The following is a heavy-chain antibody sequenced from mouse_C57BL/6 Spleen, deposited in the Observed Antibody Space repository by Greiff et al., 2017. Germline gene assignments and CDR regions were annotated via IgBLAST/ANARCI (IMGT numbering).Heavy chain of an antibody. CDR1: GYTFTSYW. D-gene: IGHD1-1*01. CDR2: IYPGSGCT. V-gene: IGHV1-55*01. J-gene: IGHJ1*03. CDR3: ARSGSSIWYFDV. Sequence: QVQLQQPGAELVKPGASVKMSCKASGYTFTSYWITWVKQRPGQGLEWIGDIYPGSGCTNYNQKFKSKATLTVDTSSSPAYMQLRSLTSEDSAVYYCARSGSSIWYFDVWGTGTTVTVSS.